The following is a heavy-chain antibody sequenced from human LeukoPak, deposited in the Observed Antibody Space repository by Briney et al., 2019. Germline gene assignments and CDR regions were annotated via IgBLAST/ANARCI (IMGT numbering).Heavy chain of an antibody. D-gene: IGHD5-18*01. J-gene: IGHJ4*02. CDR2: INPNSGGT. Sequence: ASVKVSCKASEYTFTGYYMHWVRQAPGQGLEWMGWINPNSGGTNYAQKFQGRVIMTRDTSISTAYMELSSLRSDDTAVYYCARIYKGDSYGNYWGQGTLVTVSS. CDR1: EYTFTGYY. CDR3: ARIYKGDSYGNY. V-gene: IGHV1-2*02.